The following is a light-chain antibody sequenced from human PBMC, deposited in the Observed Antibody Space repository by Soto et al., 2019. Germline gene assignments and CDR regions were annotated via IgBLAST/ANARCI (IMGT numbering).Light chain of an antibody. V-gene: IGLV1-47*02. CDR2: SDD. Sequence: QSVLTQPPSVSGAPGQRVIISCTGSSSNIGAGYDVNWYQQLPGTAPKLLINSDDQRPSGVPDRFSASKSGTSASLAISGLRSEDEADYYCAAWDASLSGHVFGAGTKVTVL. CDR1: SSNIGAGYD. CDR3: AAWDASLSGHV. J-gene: IGLJ1*01.